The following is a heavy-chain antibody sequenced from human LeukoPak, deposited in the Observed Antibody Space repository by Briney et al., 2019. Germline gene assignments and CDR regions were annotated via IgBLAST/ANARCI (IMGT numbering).Heavy chain of an antibody. V-gene: IGHV4-59*08. Sequence: SSETLSLTCTVSGGSISSYYWSWIRQPPGKGLEWIGYIYYSGSTNYNPSLKSRVTISVDTSKNQFSLKLSSVTAADTAVYYCAGGYSSRKIDYWGQGTLVTVSS. CDR3: AGGYSSRKIDY. CDR1: GGSISSYY. J-gene: IGHJ4*02. D-gene: IGHD6-13*01. CDR2: IYYSGST.